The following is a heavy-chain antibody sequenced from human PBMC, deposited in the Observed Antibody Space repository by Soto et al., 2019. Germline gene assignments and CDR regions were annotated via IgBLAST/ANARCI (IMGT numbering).Heavy chain of an antibody. CDR1: GYTFTSYG. CDR3: ARSGYCSSTSCRIHYYYYYYMDV. D-gene: IGHD2-2*01. Sequence: ASVKVSCKASGYTFTSYGISWVRQAPGQGLEWMGWISAYNGNTNYAQKLQGRVTMTTDTSTSTAYMELRSLRSDDTAVYYCARSGYCSSTSCRIHYYYYYYMDVWGKGTTVTVS. J-gene: IGHJ6*03. CDR2: ISAYNGNT. V-gene: IGHV1-18*01.